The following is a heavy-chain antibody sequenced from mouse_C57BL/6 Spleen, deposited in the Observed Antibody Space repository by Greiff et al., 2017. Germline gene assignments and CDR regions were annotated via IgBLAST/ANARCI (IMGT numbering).Heavy chain of an antibody. Sequence: QVQLQQSGPELVKPGASVTISCKASGYAFSSSWMNWVKQRPGKGLEWIGRIYPGDGDTNYNGKFKGKATLTADKSSSTAYMQLSSLTSEDSAVYFCARVTTVVAYYYARDYWGQGTSVTVSS. CDR2: IYPGDGDT. V-gene: IGHV1-82*01. CDR3: ARVTTVVAYYYARDY. D-gene: IGHD1-1*01. J-gene: IGHJ4*01. CDR1: GYAFSSSW.